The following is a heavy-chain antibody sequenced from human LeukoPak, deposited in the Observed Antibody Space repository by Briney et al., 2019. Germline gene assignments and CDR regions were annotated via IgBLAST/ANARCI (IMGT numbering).Heavy chain of an antibody. Sequence: KNGESLKISCKASGYSFADYWIGWVRQMPGKGLEWMGIIYPGDSDTRYSPSFQGQVTISADKSMSTAYLQWSSLKASDTAMYYCAKRRGRYSGDASDTWGQGTMVTVSS. V-gene: IGHV5-51*01. D-gene: IGHD1-26*01. CDR3: AKRRGRYSGDASDT. CDR1: GYSFADYW. CDR2: IYPGDSDT. J-gene: IGHJ3*02.